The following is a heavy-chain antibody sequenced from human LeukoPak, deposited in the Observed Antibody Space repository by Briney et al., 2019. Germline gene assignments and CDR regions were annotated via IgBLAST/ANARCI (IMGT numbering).Heavy chain of an antibody. D-gene: IGHD3-22*01. CDR2: INPNSGGT. Sequence: ASVKVSCKASGYTFTGYYMHWVRQAPGQGLEWMGWINPNSGGTNYAQKFQGWVTMTRDTSISTAYMELSRLRSDDTAVYYCARVTYYYDSSGATTFDYWAREPWSPSPQ. CDR3: ARVTYYYDSSGATTFDY. J-gene: IGHJ4*02. V-gene: IGHV1-2*04. CDR1: GYTFTGYY.